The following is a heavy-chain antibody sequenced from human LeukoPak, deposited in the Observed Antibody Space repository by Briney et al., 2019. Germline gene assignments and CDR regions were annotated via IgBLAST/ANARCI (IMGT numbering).Heavy chain of an antibody. V-gene: IGHV3-30-3*01. J-gene: IGHJ3*02. D-gene: IGHD1-26*01. Sequence: GRSLRLSCAASGFTFCSYAMHWVRQAPGKGLEWVAVILYDGGNEYYADSVKGRFTISRDNSKNTLYLQMNSLRAEDTAVYYCARDEYSGSYYGAFDIWGQGTMVSVSS. CDR1: GFTFCSYA. CDR3: ARDEYSGSYYGAFDI. CDR2: ILYDGGNE.